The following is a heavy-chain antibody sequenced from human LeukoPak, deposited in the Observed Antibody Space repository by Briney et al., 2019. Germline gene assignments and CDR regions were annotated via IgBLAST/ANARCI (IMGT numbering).Heavy chain of an antibody. CDR1: GFTFDDYA. D-gene: IGHD6-13*01. V-gene: IGHV3-9*01. CDR2: ISWNSGSI. CDR3: ATVQAGSFDY. Sequence: GGSLRLSCAASGFTFDDYAMHWVRQAPGKGPEWVSGISWNSGSIGYADSVKGRFTISRDNSKNSLYLQMNSLRAEDTALYYCATVQAGSFDYWGQGTLVTVSS. J-gene: IGHJ4*02.